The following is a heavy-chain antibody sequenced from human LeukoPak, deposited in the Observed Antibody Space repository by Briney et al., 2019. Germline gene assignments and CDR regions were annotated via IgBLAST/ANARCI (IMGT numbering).Heavy chain of an antibody. J-gene: IGHJ6*02. CDR2: ISGSGGST. CDR3: AKGNSNHYYYYYYYGMDV. Sequence: PGGSLRLSCAASGFTFSSYAMSWVRQAPGKGLEWVSAISGSGGSTYYADSVKGRFTISRDNSKNTLYLQMNSLRAEDTAVYYCAKGNSNHYYYYYYYGMDVWGQGTTVTVSS. CDR1: GFTFSSYA. D-gene: IGHD4-11*01. V-gene: IGHV3-23*01.